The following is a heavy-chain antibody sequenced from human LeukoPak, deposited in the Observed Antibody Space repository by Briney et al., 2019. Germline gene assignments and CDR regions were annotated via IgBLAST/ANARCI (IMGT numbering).Heavy chain of an antibody. CDR1: GFTFSSYE. J-gene: IGHJ6*02. Sequence: GGSLRLSCAASGFTFSSYEMNWVRQAPGKGLEWVSYIGSFGPTISYADSVKGRFTISRDNSKNTLYLQMNSLRAEDTAVYYCARDLRYSSGWAVPYYYGMDVWGQGTTVTVSS. D-gene: IGHD6-19*01. CDR2: IGSFGPTI. CDR3: ARDLRYSSGWAVPYYYGMDV. V-gene: IGHV3-48*03.